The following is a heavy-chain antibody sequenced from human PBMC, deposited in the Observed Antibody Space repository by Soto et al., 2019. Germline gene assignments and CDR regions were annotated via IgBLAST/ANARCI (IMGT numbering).Heavy chain of an antibody. CDR1: GFTFTSYA. Sequence: EVQLLQSGGGLVQRGGSLGWPCEAPGFTFTSYARSGVRRAQGKGLEWVAGFSVGGINTFYPNSVKGRFTISRDNARNTLILQMDRLRAEDTAIYYCAKDSNKYSSSLRGRYFDSWGQGTLVTVSS. CDR2: FSVGGINT. CDR3: AKDSNKYSSSLRGRYFDS. J-gene: IGHJ4*02. D-gene: IGHD4-4*01. V-gene: IGHV3-23*01.